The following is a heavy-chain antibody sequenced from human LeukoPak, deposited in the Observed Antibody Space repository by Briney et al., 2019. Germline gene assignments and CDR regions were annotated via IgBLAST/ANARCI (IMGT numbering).Heavy chain of an antibody. J-gene: IGHJ4*02. CDR3: ARLYYYGSGSYGGPLDY. D-gene: IGHD3-10*01. V-gene: IGHV5-10-1*01. CDR2: IDPSDSYT. Sequence: PGGSLRISCKGSGCSFTSYWISWVRQMPGKGLEWMGRIDPSDSYTNYSPSFQGHVTISADKSISTAYLQWSSLKASDTAMYYCARLYYYGSGSYGGPLDYWGQGTLVTVSS. CDR1: GCSFTSYW.